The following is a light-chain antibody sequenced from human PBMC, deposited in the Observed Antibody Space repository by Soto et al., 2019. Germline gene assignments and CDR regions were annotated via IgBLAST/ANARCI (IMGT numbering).Light chain of an antibody. CDR2: GAS. CDR3: QQYAASPRT. V-gene: IGKV3-20*01. J-gene: IGKJ1*01. Sequence: EIVLTQSPGTLSLSPRERATLSCRASQSVSSSYLAWYQHKPGQAPRLLIYGASSRAPGIPDRFSGSGSGTDFTLTISRLEPEDFAVYYCQQYAASPRTFGKGTQVAVK. CDR1: QSVSSSY.